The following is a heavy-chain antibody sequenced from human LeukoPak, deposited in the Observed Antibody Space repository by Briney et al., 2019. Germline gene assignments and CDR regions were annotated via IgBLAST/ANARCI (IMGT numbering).Heavy chain of an antibody. V-gene: IGHV1-2*02. D-gene: IGHD2-2*01. Sequence: ASVKVSCKASGYTFTGYYMHWVRPAPGQGLEWMGWINPNRGGTNYAQKFQGRVTMTRDTSISTAYMELSRLRSDDTAVYYCARDRYCSSTSCYTTAYFQHWGQGTLVTVSS. CDR3: ARDRYCSSTSCYTTAYFQH. CDR2: INPNRGGT. J-gene: IGHJ1*01. CDR1: GYTFTGYY.